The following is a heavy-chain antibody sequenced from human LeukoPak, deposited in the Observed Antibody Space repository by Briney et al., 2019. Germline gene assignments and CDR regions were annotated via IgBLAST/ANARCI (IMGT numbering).Heavy chain of an antibody. CDR3: ARAIEDIVVVVAATTFDP. CDR1: GGSSSGYY. J-gene: IGHJ5*02. D-gene: IGHD2-15*01. Sequence: SETPSLTCAVHGGSSSGYYWSWIRQTPGKGLERIGEINHSGSTTYRPSLKSRVTISVDTSKNQFSLKLSSVTAADTAVYYCARAIEDIVVVVAATTFDPWGQGTLVTVSS. CDR2: INHSGST. V-gene: IGHV4-34*01.